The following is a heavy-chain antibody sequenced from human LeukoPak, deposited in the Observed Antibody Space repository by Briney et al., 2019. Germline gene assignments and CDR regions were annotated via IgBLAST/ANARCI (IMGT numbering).Heavy chain of an antibody. D-gene: IGHD6-13*01. V-gene: IGHV1-8*03. CDR1: GYTFTSYD. J-gene: IGHJ6*03. CDR3: AREQGSSWPYYYYYYMDV. CDR2: MNPNSGNT. Sequence: ASVKVSCKASGYTFTSYDINWVRQATGQGLEWMGWMNPNSGNTGYAQKFQGRVTITRNTSISTAYMELSSLRSEDTAVYYCAREQGSSWPYYYYYYMDVWGKGTTVTVSS.